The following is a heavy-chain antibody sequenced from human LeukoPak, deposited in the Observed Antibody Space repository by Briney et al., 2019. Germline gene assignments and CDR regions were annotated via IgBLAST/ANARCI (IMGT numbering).Heavy chain of an antibody. Sequence: SEILSLTCAVYGGSFSGYYWSWIRQPPGKGLEWIGEINHSGSTNYNPSLKSRVTISVDTSKNQFSLKLSSVTAADTAVYYCARGRSNGWFYWGQGTLVTVSS. D-gene: IGHD2-8*01. J-gene: IGHJ4*02. V-gene: IGHV4-34*01. CDR2: INHSGST. CDR1: GGSFSGYY. CDR3: ARGRSNGWFY.